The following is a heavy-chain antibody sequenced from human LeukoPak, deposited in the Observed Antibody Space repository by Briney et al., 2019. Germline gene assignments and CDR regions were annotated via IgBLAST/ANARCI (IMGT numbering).Heavy chain of an antibody. J-gene: IGHJ4*02. D-gene: IGHD4-17*01. Sequence: SETLSLTCIVSGGSISSGSYYWSWIRQPAGKGLEWIGRIYTSGSTNYNPSLKSRVTISVDTSKNQFSLKLSSVTAADTAVYYCARHRYDYGDYLRRGHFDYWGQGTLVTVSS. CDR1: GGSISSGSYY. V-gene: IGHV4-61*02. CDR3: ARHRYDYGDYLRRGHFDY. CDR2: IYTSGST.